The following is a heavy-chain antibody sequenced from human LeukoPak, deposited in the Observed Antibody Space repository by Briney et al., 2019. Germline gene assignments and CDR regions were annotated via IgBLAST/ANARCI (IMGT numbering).Heavy chain of an antibody. Sequence: PSETLSLTCTVSGGSISRGGYYWSWIRQHPGKGLEWIGYIYYSGSTYYNPSLKSRVTISVDTSKNQFSLKLSSVTAADTAVYYCASVRSETDYYYYYMDVWGKRTTVTVSS. CDR1: GGSISRGGYY. V-gene: IGHV4-31*03. CDR2: IYYSGST. J-gene: IGHJ6*03. CDR3: ASVRSETDYYYYYMDV. D-gene: IGHD3-10*01.